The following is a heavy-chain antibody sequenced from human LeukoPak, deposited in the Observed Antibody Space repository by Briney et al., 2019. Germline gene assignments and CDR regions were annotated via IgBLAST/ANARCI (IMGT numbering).Heavy chain of an antibody. CDR3: ARDYRNYDILTGYRYYFDY. V-gene: IGHV1-18*01. CDR1: GYTFTSYG. D-gene: IGHD3-9*01. Sequence: ASVTVSFKSSGYTFTSYGISWVRQARGQGLEWMGWISAYNGNTNYAQKLQGRVTMTTDTSTSTAYMELRSLRSDDTAVYYCARDYRNYDILTGYRYYFDYWGQGTLVTVSS. CDR2: ISAYNGNT. J-gene: IGHJ4*02.